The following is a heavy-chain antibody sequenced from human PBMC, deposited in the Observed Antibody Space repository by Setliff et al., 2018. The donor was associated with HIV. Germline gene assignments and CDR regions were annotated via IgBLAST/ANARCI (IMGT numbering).Heavy chain of an antibody. CDR2: INPNNGGT. CDR3: ATVSHTNVAALLYWFDP. V-gene: IGHV1-2*06. Sequence: ASVKVSCKASGYSFTGYYIHWVRQAPGQGLEWMGRINPNNGGTNYAQKFQDRVTMTRDTSISTAYMELSSLRSEDTAVYYCATVSHTNVAALLYWFDPWGQGTLVTVAS. J-gene: IGHJ5*02. CDR1: GYSFTGYY. D-gene: IGHD6-19*01.